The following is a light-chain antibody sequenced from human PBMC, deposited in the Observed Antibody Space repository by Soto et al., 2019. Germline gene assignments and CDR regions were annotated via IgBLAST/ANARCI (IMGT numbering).Light chain of an antibody. V-gene: IGKV1-6*01. CDR1: QDIRND. Sequence: AIQMTQSPSFLSASVGDRVIITCRASQDIRNDLGWYQHKPGKPPKVLISAASNLQSGVPSRFSGSGSGTEFTLTINSLQPEDFASYYCLQDFNYPRTFGQGTKV. CDR2: AAS. CDR3: LQDFNYPRT. J-gene: IGKJ1*01.